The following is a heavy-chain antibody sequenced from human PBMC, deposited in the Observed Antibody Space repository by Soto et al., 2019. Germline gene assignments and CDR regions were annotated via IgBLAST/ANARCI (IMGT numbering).Heavy chain of an antibody. V-gene: IGHV1-18*01. CDR2: ISAYNGNT. CDR1: GYTFTSYG. CDR3: SITMVRGVLYYFDY. J-gene: IGHJ4*02. Sequence: ASVKVSCKASGYTFTSYGISWVRQAPGRGLEWMGWISAYNGNTNYAQKLQGRVTMTTDTSTSTAYMELRSLRSDDTAVYYCSITMVRGVLYYFDYWGQGTLVTVSS. D-gene: IGHD3-10*01.